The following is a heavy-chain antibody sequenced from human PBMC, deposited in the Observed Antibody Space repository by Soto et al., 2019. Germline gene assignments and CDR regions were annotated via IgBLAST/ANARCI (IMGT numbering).Heavy chain of an antibody. Sequence: SETLSLTCAVSGGSIRSGGYSWSWIRQPPGKGLEWIGYIYHSGSTYYNPSLKSRVTISVDRSKNQFSLRLSSVTAADTAVYYCARVPGPWGQGTLVTVSS. V-gene: IGHV4-30-2*01. CDR3: ARVPGP. J-gene: IGHJ5*02. CDR2: IYHSGST. CDR1: GGSIRSGGYS.